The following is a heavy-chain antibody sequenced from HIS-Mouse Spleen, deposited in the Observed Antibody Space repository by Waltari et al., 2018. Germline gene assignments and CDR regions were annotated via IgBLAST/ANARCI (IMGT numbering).Heavy chain of an antibody. V-gene: IGHV3-30-3*01. Sequence: QVQLVESGGGVVQPGRSLRLSCAASGCTFSSSAMHWVRQAPGKGLEWVAVISYDGSNKYYADSVKGRFTISRDNSKNTLYLQMNSLRAEDTAVYYCARVNGIAVAGTDAFDIWGQGTMVTVSS. CDR1: GCTFSSSA. CDR2: ISYDGSNK. D-gene: IGHD6-19*01. J-gene: IGHJ3*02. CDR3: ARVNGIAVAGTDAFDI.